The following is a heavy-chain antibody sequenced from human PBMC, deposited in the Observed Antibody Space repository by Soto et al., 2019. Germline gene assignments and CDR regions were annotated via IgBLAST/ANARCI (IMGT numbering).Heavy chain of an antibody. D-gene: IGHD3-3*01. CDR3: ARHPRITIFGVVEGFDP. Sequence: SETLSLTCTVSGGSISSSSYYWGWIRQPPGKGLEWIGSIYYSGSTYYNPSLKSRVTISVDTSKNQFSLKLSSVTAADTAVYYCARHPRITIFGVVEGFDPWGQGTLVTVSS. J-gene: IGHJ5*02. CDR1: GGSISSSSYY. CDR2: IYYSGST. V-gene: IGHV4-39*01.